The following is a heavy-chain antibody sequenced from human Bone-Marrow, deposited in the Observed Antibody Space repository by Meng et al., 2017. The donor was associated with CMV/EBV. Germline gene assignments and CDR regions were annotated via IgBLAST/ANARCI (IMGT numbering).Heavy chain of an antibody. CDR1: GYTFSYYD. CDR3: ARDLWNNCVCSRDY. Sequence: ASVKVSCKASGYTFSYYDIIWVRQASGQGLEWVGWMNPNRGNTAYAQKFQGRVTMTRDTSTSIAYMELSSLRSDDTAVYYCARDLWNNCVCSRDYWGQGNLVNVAS. V-gene: IGHV1-8*01. J-gene: IGHJ4*02. D-gene: IGHD2-8*01. CDR2: MNPNRGNT.